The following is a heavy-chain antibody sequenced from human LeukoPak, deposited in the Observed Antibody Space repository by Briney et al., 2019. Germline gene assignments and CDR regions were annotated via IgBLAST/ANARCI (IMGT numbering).Heavy chain of an antibody. CDR2: ISSSSSTI. D-gene: IGHD3-10*01. Sequence: GGSLRLSCAASGFTFSSYSMNWVRQAPGKGLEWVSYISSSSSTIYYADSVKGRFTISRDNATNSLYLQMNSLRAEDTAVYYCATDWGTYGSGGAYLDYWGQGTQVTASS. CDR3: ATDWGTYGSGGAYLDY. J-gene: IGHJ4*02. V-gene: IGHV3-48*01. CDR1: GFTFSSYS.